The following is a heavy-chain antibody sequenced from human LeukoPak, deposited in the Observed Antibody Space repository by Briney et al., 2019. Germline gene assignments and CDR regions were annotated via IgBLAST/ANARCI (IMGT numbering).Heavy chain of an antibody. CDR3: ARGVYIAAAQYGY. Sequence: SETLSLTCTVSGGSISSYYWSWLRQPPGQGLEWIGYIYCSGTTNSNHSHNSRVTITVDTSKTQFLLQLSSVTAADTAVYYCARGVYIAAAQYGYWGQGTLVTVSS. D-gene: IGHD6-13*01. CDR2: IYCSGTT. CDR1: GGSISSYY. J-gene: IGHJ4*02. V-gene: IGHV4-59*01.